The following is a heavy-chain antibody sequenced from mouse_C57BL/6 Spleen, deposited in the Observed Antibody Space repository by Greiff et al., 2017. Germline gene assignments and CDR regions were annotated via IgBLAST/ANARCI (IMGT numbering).Heavy chain of an antibody. Sequence: EVKLVESGGGLVQPGGSMKLSCAASGFTFSDAWMDWVRQSPEKGLEWVAEIRNKANNHASYYAESVKGRFTISRDDSKSSVYLQMNSLRAEDTGIYYGTRLYYYDSGYEWYFDVWGTGTTVTVSS. CDR3: TRLYYYDSGYEWYFDV. J-gene: IGHJ1*03. CDR1: GFTFSDAW. V-gene: IGHV6-6*01. D-gene: IGHD1-1*01. CDR2: IRNKANNHAS.